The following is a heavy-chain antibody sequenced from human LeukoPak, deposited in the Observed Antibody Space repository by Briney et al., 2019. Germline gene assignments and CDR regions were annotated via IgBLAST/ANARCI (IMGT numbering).Heavy chain of an antibody. Sequence: GGSLRLSCAASGFTFSNYWMHWVRQAPGKGLVWVSRINSDGSSTSYADSVKGRFTISRDNAKNTLYLQLNSLRAEDTAVYYCARGGFCSGGSCPVDYYYYMDVWGKGTTVTVSS. D-gene: IGHD2-15*01. CDR3: ARGGFCSGGSCPVDYYYYMDV. CDR1: GFTFSNYW. CDR2: INSDGSST. V-gene: IGHV3-74*01. J-gene: IGHJ6*03.